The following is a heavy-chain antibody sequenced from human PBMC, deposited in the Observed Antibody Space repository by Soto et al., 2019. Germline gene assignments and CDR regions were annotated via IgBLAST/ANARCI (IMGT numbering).Heavy chain of an antibody. CDR1: GGSISSGGYY. CDR3: AREIVVVPAAIGRCDY. D-gene: IGHD2-2*01. Sequence: PSETLSLTCTVSGGSISSGGYYWSWIRQHPGKGLEWIGYIYYSGSTYYNPSLKSRVTISVDTSKNQFSLKLSSVTAADTAVYYCAREIVVVPAAIGRCDYWGQGTLVTVPQ. J-gene: IGHJ4*02. CDR2: IYYSGST. V-gene: IGHV4-31*03.